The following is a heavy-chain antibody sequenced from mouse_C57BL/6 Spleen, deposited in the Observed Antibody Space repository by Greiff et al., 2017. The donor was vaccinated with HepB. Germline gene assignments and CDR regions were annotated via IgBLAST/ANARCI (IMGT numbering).Heavy chain of an antibody. V-gene: IGHV3-6*01. CDR1: GYSITSGYY. D-gene: IGHD2-4*01. CDR3: ARDGYDYWFAY. J-gene: IGHJ3*01. CDR2: ISYDGSN. Sequence: EVKLMESGPGLVKPSQSLSLTCSVTGYSITSGYYWNWIRQFPGNKLEWMGYISYDGSNNYNPSLKNRISITRDTSKNQFFLKLNSVTTEDTATYYCARDGYDYWFAYWGQGTLVTVSA.